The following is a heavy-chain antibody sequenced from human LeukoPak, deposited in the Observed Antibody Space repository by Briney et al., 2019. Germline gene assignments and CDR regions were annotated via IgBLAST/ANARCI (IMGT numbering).Heavy chain of an antibody. CDR3: IPIKNCFDP. CDR2: IYYSGNT. J-gene: IGHJ5*02. CDR1: GGSISSSTSY. D-gene: IGHD3-10*01. Sequence: PSETPSLTCTVSGGSISSSTSYWAWIRQPPGKGLEWFGSIYYSGNTYYNPSLKSRVTLSVDTSKNQFSLRLISVYITVREAEIQIPIKNCFDPWGQGTLVTVSS. V-gene: IGHV4-39*05.